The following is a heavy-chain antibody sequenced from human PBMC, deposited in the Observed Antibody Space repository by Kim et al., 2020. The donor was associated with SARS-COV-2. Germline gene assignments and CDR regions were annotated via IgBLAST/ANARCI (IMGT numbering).Heavy chain of an antibody. CDR1: GFTFSNYG. Sequence: GGSLRLSCAASGFTFSNYGMHWVRQAPGKGLEWVAVIWYDGSSKYYADSVKGRFAISRDNSRNTMYLQMNSLRAEDTAVYYCARDEGRYGDYGDYWGQGTLVTVSS. CDR3: ARDEGRYGDYGDY. D-gene: IGHD4-17*01. CDR2: IWYDGSSK. V-gene: IGHV3-33*01. J-gene: IGHJ4*02.